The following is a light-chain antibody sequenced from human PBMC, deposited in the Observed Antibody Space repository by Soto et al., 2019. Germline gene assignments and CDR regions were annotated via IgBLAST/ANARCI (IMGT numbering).Light chain of an antibody. CDR2: SNN. CDR3: ASWHDSLNGRV. CDR1: SSNIGSNN. Sequence: QSVLTQPPSASGTPGQRVTISCSGSSSNIGSNNVNWYQQLPGTAPKLLIYSNNQRPSGVPDRFSGSKSGTSASLAISGLQSEDEADYYCASWHDSLNGRVFGGGTKVTVL. V-gene: IGLV1-44*01. J-gene: IGLJ2*01.